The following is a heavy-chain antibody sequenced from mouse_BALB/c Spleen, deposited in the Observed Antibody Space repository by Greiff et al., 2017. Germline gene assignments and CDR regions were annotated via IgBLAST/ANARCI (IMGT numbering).Heavy chain of an antibody. CDR2: ILPGSGST. J-gene: IGHJ2*01. Sequence: VKLQESGAELMKPGASVKISCKATGYTFSSYWIEWVKQRPGHGLEWIGEILPGSGSTNYNEKFKGKATFTADTSSNTAYMQLSSLTSEDSAVYYCARKEITTVTKYHFDYWGQGTTLTVSS. D-gene: IGHD1-1*01. V-gene: IGHV1-9*01. CDR1: GYTFSSYW. CDR3: ARKEITTVTKYHFDY.